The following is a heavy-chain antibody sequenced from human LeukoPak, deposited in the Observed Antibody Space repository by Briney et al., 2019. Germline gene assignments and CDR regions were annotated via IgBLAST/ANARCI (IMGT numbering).Heavy chain of an antibody. J-gene: IGHJ4*02. CDR3: TRVGDSSGWYYGFFLNY. D-gene: IGHD6-19*01. CDR2: IRSKAYGGTT. CDR1: GFTLGDYA. Sequence: PGGSLRLSCTASGFTLGDYAMSWVRQAPGKGLEWVGFIRSKAYGGTTEYAASVKGRFTISRDDSKSIAYLQMNSLKTEDTAVYYCTRVGDSSGWYYGFFLNYWGQGTLVTVSS. V-gene: IGHV3-49*04.